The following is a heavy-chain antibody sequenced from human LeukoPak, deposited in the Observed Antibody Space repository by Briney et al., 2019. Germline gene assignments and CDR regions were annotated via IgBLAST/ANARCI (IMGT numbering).Heavy chain of an antibody. CDR3: ARGDLYDYVWGSYTAFDY. J-gene: IGHJ4*02. D-gene: IGHD3-16*01. CDR1: GGTFSSYA. Sequence: GASVKVSCKASGGTFSSYAISWVRQAPGQGLEWVGGIIPIFGTANYAQKFQGRVTITADKSTSTAYMELSSLRSEDTAVYYCARGDLYDYVWGSYTAFDYWGQGTLVTVSS. CDR2: IIPIFGTA. V-gene: IGHV1-69*06.